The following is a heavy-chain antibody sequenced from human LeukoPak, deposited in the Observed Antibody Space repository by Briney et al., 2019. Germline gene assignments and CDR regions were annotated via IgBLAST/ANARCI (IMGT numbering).Heavy chain of an antibody. J-gene: IGHJ4*02. V-gene: IGHV3-7*01. CDR3: AKDQGNWAYFDY. D-gene: IGHD7-27*01. Sequence: GGSLRLSCAASGLTFSTYWMSWVRQAPGKGLEWVANIKQDGSEKYYLDSVKGRFTISRDNAKNSLYLQMNGLRAEDTAVYYCAKDQGNWAYFDYWGQGTLVTVSS. CDR1: GLTFSTYW. CDR2: IKQDGSEK.